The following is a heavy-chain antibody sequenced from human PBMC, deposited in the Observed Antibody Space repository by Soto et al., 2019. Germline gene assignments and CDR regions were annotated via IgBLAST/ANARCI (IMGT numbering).Heavy chain of an antibody. CDR2: IYHSGST. D-gene: IGHD1-26*01. Sequence: ETLSLTCAVSGYSISSGYYWGWIRQPPGKGLEWIGSIYHSGSTYYNPSLKSRVTISVDTSKNQFSLKLSSVTAADTAVYYCARDLLVGATARTFDYWGQGTLVTVSS. V-gene: IGHV4-38-2*02. CDR3: ARDLLVGATARTFDY. CDR1: GYSISSGYY. J-gene: IGHJ4*02.